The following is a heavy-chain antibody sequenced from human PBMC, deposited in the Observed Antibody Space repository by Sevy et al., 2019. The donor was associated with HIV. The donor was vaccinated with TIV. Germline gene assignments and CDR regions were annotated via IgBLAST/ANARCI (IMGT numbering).Heavy chain of an antibody. D-gene: IGHD1-26*01. J-gene: IGHJ4*02. Sequence: SGPTLVKPTQTLTLTCTFSGFSLTTSAVGVAWIRQPPGEALEWLAVIYGDDDKRYNPSLRSRLTITKETSKNEVVLTMTRVDTVDTATYFCVHTPYIGSYALDFWGQGTLVTVSS. V-gene: IGHV2-5*02. CDR3: VHTPYIGSYALDF. CDR2: IYGDDDK. CDR1: GFSLTTSAVG.